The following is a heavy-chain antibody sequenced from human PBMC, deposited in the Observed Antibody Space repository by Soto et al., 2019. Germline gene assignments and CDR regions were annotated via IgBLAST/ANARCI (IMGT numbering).Heavy chain of an antibody. D-gene: IGHD2-8*01. V-gene: IGHV1-69*13. CDR3: ARGYCTNGVCVHYYFDY. CDR2: IIPIFGTA. J-gene: IGHJ4*02. CDR1: GGTFSSYA. Sequence: ASVKVSCKASGGTFSSYAISWVRQAPGQGLEWMGGIIPIFGTANYAQKFQGRVTITADESTSTAYMELSSLRSEDTAVYYCARGYCTNGVCVHYYFDYRGQGTLVTVSS.